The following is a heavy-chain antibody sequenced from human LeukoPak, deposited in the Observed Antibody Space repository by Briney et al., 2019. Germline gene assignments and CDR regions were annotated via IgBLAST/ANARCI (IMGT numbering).Heavy chain of an antibody. CDR2: INHSGST. CDR1: GGSFSGYY. V-gene: IGHV4-34*01. D-gene: IGHD6-19*01. Sequence: PSETLSLTCAVYGGSFSGYYWSWIRQPPGKGLEGIGEINHSGSTNYNPSLKSRVTISVDTSKNQFSLKLSSVTAADTAVYYCARDLAVAGNYYDYWGQGTLVTVSS. J-gene: IGHJ4*02. CDR3: ARDLAVAGNYYDY.